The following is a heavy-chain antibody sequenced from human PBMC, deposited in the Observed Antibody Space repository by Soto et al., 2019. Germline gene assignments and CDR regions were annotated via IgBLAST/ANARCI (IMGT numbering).Heavy chain of an antibody. D-gene: IGHD3-10*01. J-gene: IGHJ4*02. V-gene: IGHV4-34*01. CDR2: INHSGST. CDR3: ARVARIGANVYYYGSGSYSITRSFDY. CDR1: GGSFSGYY. Sequence: QVQLQQWGAGLLKPSETLSLTCAVYGGSFSGYYWSWIRQPPGKGLEWIGEINHSGSTNYNPSLKSRVTISVDTSKNQFSLKLSSVTAADTAVYYCARVARIGANVYYYGSGSYSITRSFDYWGQGTLVTVSS.